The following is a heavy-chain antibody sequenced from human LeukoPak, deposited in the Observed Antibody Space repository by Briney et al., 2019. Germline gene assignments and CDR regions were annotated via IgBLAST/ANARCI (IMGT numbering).Heavy chain of an antibody. Sequence: GASVKVSCKASGYTFTSYYMHWVRQAPGQGLEWMGIINPSGGSTSYAQKFQGRVTMTRDTSISTAYMELSRLRSDDTAVYYCARELRSSSAFDPWGQGTLVTASS. CDR1: GYTFTSYY. V-gene: IGHV1-46*01. CDR3: ARELRSSSAFDP. D-gene: IGHD6-6*01. J-gene: IGHJ5*02. CDR2: INPSGGST.